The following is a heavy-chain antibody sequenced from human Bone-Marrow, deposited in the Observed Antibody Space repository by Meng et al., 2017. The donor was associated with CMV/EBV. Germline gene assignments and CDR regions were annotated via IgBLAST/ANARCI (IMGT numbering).Heavy chain of an antibody. CDR2: IYYSGST. J-gene: IGHJ4*02. V-gene: IGHV4-39*07. D-gene: IGHD6-19*01. CDR1: GGSISSSSYY. Sequence: SETLSLTCTVSGGSISSSSYYWGWIRQPPGKGLEWIGSIYYSGSTYYNPSLKSRVTISVDTSKNQFSLKLSSVTAADTAVYYCARDPRIAVARGWYWGQGKLVTVAS. CDR3: ARDPRIAVARGWY.